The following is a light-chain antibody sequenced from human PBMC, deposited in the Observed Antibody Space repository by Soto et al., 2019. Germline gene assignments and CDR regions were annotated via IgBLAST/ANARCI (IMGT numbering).Light chain of an antibody. CDR1: QNISSY. CDR3: QQRSNWPRT. Sequence: IVLTQSPATLSLSPGERATLSCRASQNISSYLLWYQQKPGQAPRLLMYDVSNRATGIPARFSGSGSGTDFTLTIISLETEDLEVYYCQQRSNWPRTFGQGNKVEIK. CDR2: DVS. V-gene: IGKV3-11*01. J-gene: IGKJ1*01.